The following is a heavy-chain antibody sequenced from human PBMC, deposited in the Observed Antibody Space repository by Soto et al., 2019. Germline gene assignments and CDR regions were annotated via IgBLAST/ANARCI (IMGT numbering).Heavy chain of an antibody. CDR3: ARDHSPIVLLISSGYPDD. CDR1: GYTFTGYY. D-gene: IGHD3-22*01. CDR2: INPNSGGT. V-gene: IGHV1-2*02. J-gene: IGHJ4*02. Sequence: ASVKVSRKASGYTFTGYYMHWVRQAPGQGLEWMGWINPNSGGTNYAQKFQGRVTMTRDTSISTAYMELSRLRSDDTAVYYCARDHSPIVLLISSGYPDDWGQGTLVTVSS.